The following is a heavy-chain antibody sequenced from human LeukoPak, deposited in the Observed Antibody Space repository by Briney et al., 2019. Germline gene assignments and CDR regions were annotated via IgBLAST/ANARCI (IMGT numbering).Heavy chain of an antibody. D-gene: IGHD2/OR15-2a*01. V-gene: IGHV4-34*01. CDR2: INHSGST. Sequence: SETLSLTCAVYGGSFSGSYWNWIRQPPGKGLEWIGEINHSGSTKYNPSLKSRAIISVGTSKKQFSLKLSSVTAADTAVYYCARGGIPPYLTPFDSWGQGTLITVSS. CDR1: GGSFSGSY. J-gene: IGHJ4*02. CDR3: ARGGIPPYLTPFDS.